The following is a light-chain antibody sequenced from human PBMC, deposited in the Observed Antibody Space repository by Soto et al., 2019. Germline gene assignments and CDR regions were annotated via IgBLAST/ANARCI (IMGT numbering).Light chain of an antibody. CDR3: QQSGT. CDR1: QTVTSNY. CDR2: DAS. Sequence: EIVLTQSPGTLSLSPGERATLSCRASQTVTSNYLAWYQHKPGQAPRLLIYDASKRALGIPDRFSGSGSGTDFTLTISRLEPEDFAVYYCQQSGTFGQGTKMEI. J-gene: IGKJ1*01. V-gene: IGKV3-20*01.